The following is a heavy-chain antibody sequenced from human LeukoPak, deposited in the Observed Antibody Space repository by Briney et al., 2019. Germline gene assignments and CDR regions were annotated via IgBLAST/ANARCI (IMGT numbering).Heavy chain of an antibody. CDR1: GFTFSSYS. J-gene: IGHJ4*02. CDR3: ARDLNVDYLDD. Sequence: GGSLRLSCAASGFTFSSYSMNWVRQAPGKGLEWVSSISSSSSYIYYADSVEGRFTISRDNSKNTLYLQMNSLRADDTAVYYCARDLNVDYLDDWGQGTLVTVSS. CDR2: ISSSSSYI. V-gene: IGHV3-21*01. D-gene: IGHD1-1*01.